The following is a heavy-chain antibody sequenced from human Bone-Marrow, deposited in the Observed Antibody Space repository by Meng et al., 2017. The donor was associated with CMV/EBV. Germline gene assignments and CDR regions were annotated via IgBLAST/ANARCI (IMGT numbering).Heavy chain of an antibody. Sequence: ASVKVSCQATGYTFTSYGISWVRQAPGQGLEWMGWISAFNDNTNYAQKLQGRVTMTTDTPTRTAYMELRSLRPDGTAVYYCARDSYSSSSRWFDPWGQGTLVTVSS. V-gene: IGHV1-18*01. CDR1: GYTFTSYG. CDR2: ISAFNDNT. J-gene: IGHJ5*02. CDR3: ARDSYSSSSRWFDP. D-gene: IGHD6-6*01.